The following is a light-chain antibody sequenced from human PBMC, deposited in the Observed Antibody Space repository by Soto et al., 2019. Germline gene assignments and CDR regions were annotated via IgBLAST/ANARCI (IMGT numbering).Light chain of an antibody. CDR1: QSISSW. V-gene: IGKV1-5*03. CDR2: KAS. Sequence: DIQMTQSPSTLSASAGDRVTITCRASQSISSWLDWYQQKPGKAPKLLIHKASTLESGVPSRFSGTETGTECTLTISSLQPDNFATYYCQQYKTYPWTFGQGTKVEIK. J-gene: IGKJ1*01. CDR3: QQYKTYPWT.